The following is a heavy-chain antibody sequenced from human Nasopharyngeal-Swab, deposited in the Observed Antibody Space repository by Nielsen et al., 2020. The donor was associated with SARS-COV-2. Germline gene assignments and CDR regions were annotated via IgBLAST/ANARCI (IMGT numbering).Heavy chain of an antibody. J-gene: IGHJ3*02. CDR1: GFTFSSYE. CDR3: ARASLSGSSTGRRAFDI. V-gene: IGHV3-48*03. D-gene: IGHD1-26*01. CDR2: ISSSGSTI. Sequence: GGSLRLSCAASGFTFSSYEVNWVRQAPGKGLEWVSYISSSGSTIYYADSVKGRFTISRDNAKNSLYLQMNSLRAEDTAVYYCARASLSGSSTGRRAFDIWGQGTMVTVSS.